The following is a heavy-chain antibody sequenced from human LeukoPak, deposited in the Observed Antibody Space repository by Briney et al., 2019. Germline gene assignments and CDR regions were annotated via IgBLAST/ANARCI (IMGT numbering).Heavy chain of an antibody. CDR1: GYTFTGYY. J-gene: IGHJ5*02. V-gene: IGHV1-2*02. Sequence: ASVKVSCKASGYTFTGYYMHWVRQAPGQGLEWMGWINPNSGGTNYAQKFQGRVTMTRDTSISTAYMELSRLRSDDTAVYYCARVSSGWPGAIPGWFDPWGQGTLVTVSS. CDR2: INPNSGGT. CDR3: ARVSSGWPGAIPGWFDP. D-gene: IGHD6-25*01.